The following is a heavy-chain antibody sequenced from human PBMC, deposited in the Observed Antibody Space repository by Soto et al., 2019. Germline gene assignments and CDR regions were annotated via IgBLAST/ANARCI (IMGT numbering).Heavy chain of an antibody. D-gene: IGHD6-6*01. CDR1: GGTFSSYA. J-gene: IGHJ5*02. Sequence: ASVKVSCKASGGTFSSYAISWVRQAPGQGLEWMGGIIPIFGTANYAQKFQGRVTITADESTSTAYMELSSLRSEDTAVYYCASPIAARQINSLALNWFDPWGQGTLVTVSS. V-gene: IGHV1-69*13. CDR2: IIPIFGTA. CDR3: ASPIAARQINSLALNWFDP.